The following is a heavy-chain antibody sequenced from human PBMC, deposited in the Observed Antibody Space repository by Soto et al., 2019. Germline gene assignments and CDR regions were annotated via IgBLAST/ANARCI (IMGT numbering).Heavy chain of an antibody. V-gene: IGHV3-23*01. D-gene: IGHD2-15*01. CDR2: ISGSGGST. CDR3: AKFPTFSLVVVAANNYYYMDV. J-gene: IGHJ6*03. Sequence: GGSLRLSCAASGFTFSSYAMSWVRQAPGKGLEWVSAISGSGGSTYYADSVKGRFTIPRDNSKNTLYLQMNSLRAEDTAVYYCAKFPTFSLVVVAANNYYYMDVWGKGTTVTVSS. CDR1: GFTFSSYA.